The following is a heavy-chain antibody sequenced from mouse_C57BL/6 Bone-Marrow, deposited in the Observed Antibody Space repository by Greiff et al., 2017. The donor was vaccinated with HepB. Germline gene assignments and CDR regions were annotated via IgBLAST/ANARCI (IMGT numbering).Heavy chain of an antibody. CDR2: INPSSGYT. Sequence: QVQLQQSGAELAKPGASVKLSCKASGYTFTSYWMHWVKQRPGQGLEWIGYINPSSGYTKYNQKFKDKATLTADKSSSTASMQLSSLTYEDSAVYNCATIYYDFSFAYWGQGTLVTVSA. D-gene: IGHD2-4*01. J-gene: IGHJ3*01. V-gene: IGHV1-7*01. CDR1: GYTFTSYW. CDR3: ATIYYDFSFAY.